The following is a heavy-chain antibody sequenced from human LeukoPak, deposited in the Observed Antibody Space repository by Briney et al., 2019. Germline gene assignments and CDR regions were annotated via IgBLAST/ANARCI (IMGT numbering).Heavy chain of an antibody. CDR3: ARDSTTMVRGVISYGMDV. J-gene: IGHJ6*02. CDR1: GFTVSSNY. Sequence: GGSLRLSCAASGFTVSSNYMSWVRQAPGKGLEWVSVIYSGGSTYYADSVKGRFTISRDNSKNTLYLQMNSLRAEDTAVYYCARDSTTMVRGVISYGMDVWGQGTTVTVSS. CDR2: IYSGGST. D-gene: IGHD3-10*01. V-gene: IGHV3-66*01.